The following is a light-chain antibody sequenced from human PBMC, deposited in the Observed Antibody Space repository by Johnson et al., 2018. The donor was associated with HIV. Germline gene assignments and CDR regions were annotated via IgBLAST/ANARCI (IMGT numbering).Light chain of an antibody. J-gene: IGLJ1*01. CDR3: GTWDRSLSATGYV. CDR1: SSNIGNNY. CDR2: DND. V-gene: IGLV1-51*01. Sequence: QSVLTQPPSMSAAPGQKVTIYCSASSSNIGNNYVSWYQQVQGTAPKLLIYDNDKRPSGIPDRFSGSKSGTSATLGITGLQTGDEAAYYCGTWDRSLSATGYVFGTGSKVTVL.